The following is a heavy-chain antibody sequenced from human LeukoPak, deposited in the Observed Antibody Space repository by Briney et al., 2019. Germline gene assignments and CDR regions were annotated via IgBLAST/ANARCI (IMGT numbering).Heavy chain of an antibody. V-gene: IGHV3-23*01. CDR3: TKDQQWLAPAHFDH. D-gene: IGHD6-19*01. CDR1: GFTFSSYV. J-gene: IGHJ4*02. Sequence: GGSLRLSCAASGFTFSSYVWSGVGQAPGRGWRGFSGISGSGGSTYYADSVKGRITISRDNSKNTLYLQMNSLRVEDTAVYYCTKDQQWLAPAHFDHWGQGTLVTVSS. CDR2: ISGSGGST.